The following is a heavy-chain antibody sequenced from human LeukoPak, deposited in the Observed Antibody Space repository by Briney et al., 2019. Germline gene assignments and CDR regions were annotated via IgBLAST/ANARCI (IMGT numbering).Heavy chain of an antibody. CDR1: GFTFSSYW. CDR2: IKQDGSEK. V-gene: IGHV3-7*01. D-gene: IGHD2-15*01. CDR3: AREGYCSGGSCYSDEVPFDY. Sequence: PGGSLRLSCAASGFTFSSYWMSWVRQAPGRGLEGVANIKQDGSEKYYVDSVKGRFTISRDNAKNSLYLQMNSLRAEDTAVYYCAREGYCSGGSCYSDEVPFDYWGQGTLVTVSS. J-gene: IGHJ4*02.